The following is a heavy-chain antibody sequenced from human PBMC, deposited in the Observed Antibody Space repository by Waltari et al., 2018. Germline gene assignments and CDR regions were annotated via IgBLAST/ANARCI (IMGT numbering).Heavy chain of an antibody. J-gene: IGHJ4*02. CDR3: ARAPYYDFGDC. Sequence: EVQLVESGGGLVQPGGSLRLSCAASGFTFSSYWMTWVRQAPGKGLEWVANIKDDGGEKYYVDSVKGRFTISRDNAKNSLYLQMNSLRAEDTAVYYCARAPYYDFGDCWGQGTLVTVSS. D-gene: IGHD3-3*01. CDR2: IKDDGGEK. V-gene: IGHV3-7*01. CDR1: GFTFSSYW.